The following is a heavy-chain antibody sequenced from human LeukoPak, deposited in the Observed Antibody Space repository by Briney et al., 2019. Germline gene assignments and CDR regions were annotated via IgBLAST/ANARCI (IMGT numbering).Heavy chain of an antibody. V-gene: IGHV4-4*07. CDR1: GGSISSYY. J-gene: IGHJ4*02. CDR3: ARVGPVDSSSWYDFPFDY. Sequence: SETLSLTRTISGGSISSYYWSWSRQPPGKGLEWIGRIYTSGSANYNPSLKSRVTMSVDTPKNQFSLRLNSVNAEDTAVYYCARVGPVDSSSWYDFPFDYWGQGTLVTVSS. D-gene: IGHD6-13*01. CDR2: IYTSGSA.